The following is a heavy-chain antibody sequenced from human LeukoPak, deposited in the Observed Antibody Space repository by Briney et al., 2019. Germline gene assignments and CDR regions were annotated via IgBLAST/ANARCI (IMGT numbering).Heavy chain of an antibody. V-gene: IGHV3-9*01. CDR1: GFTFDDYA. CDR3: AKQGRVDTAMAFFDY. Sequence: GGSLRLSCAASGFTFDDYAMRWVRQAPGRGLEWVSGISWNSGSIGYADSVKGRFTISRDNAKNSLYLQMNSLGAEDTALYYCAKQGRVDTAMAFFDYWGQGTLVTVSS. D-gene: IGHD5-18*01. J-gene: IGHJ4*02. CDR2: ISWNSGSI.